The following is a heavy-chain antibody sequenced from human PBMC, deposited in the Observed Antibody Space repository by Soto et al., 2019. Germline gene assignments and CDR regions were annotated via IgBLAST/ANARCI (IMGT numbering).Heavy chain of an antibody. CDR1: GGSISSFY. D-gene: IGHD3-10*01. J-gene: IGHJ6*02. Sequence: TSQTLSLTCTVSGGSISSFYWSWIRQPPGKGLEWIGYIYYSGSTNYNPSLKSRVTMSVDTSKNHFSLKVNSVTAADTALYYCARQGFGQLHGLVDVWGPGTTVTVSS. V-gene: IGHV4-59*08. CDR2: IYYSGST. CDR3: ARQGFGQLHGLVDV.